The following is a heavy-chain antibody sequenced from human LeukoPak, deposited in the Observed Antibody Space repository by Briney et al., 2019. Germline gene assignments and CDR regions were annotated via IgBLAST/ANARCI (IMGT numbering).Heavy chain of an antibody. CDR1: GASISSSSYY. V-gene: IGHV4-39*01. CDR3: ARLPTVTFFDY. CDR2: IYYSGST. Sequence: SETLSLTCTVSGASISSSSYYWAWIRQPPGKGLEWIGNIYYSGSTYYNPSLNSRVTISVDTSKNQFSLKLSSVTAADTAVYYCARLPTVTFFDYWGQGTLVTVSS. J-gene: IGHJ4*02. D-gene: IGHD4-17*01.